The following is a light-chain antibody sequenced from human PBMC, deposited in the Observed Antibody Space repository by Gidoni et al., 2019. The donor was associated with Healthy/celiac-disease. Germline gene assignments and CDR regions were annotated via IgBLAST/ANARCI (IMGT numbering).Light chain of an antibody. J-gene: IGKJ1*01. CDR2: KAS. Sequence: DIQMTQSPSTLSASVGDRVTITCRASQSISSWLAWYQQKPGKAPTLLIYKASSLESGVPSRFSGSGSGTEFTLTISSLQPDDFATYYCQQYNSYQRTFGQGTKVEIK. V-gene: IGKV1-5*03. CDR1: QSISSW. CDR3: QQYNSYQRT.